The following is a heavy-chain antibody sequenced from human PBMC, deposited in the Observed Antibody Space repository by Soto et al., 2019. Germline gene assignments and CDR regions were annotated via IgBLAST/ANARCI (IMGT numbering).Heavy chain of an antibody. V-gene: IGHV4-61*01. Sequence: TSETLSLTCTVPGGSVSSGSYYWSWIRQPPGKGLEWIGYIYYSGSTNYNPSLKSRVTISVDTSKNQFSLKLSSVTAADTAVYYCARVGFGVVTPFDYWGQGTLVTVSS. J-gene: IGHJ4*02. CDR3: ARVGFGVVTPFDY. CDR1: GGSVSSGSYY. CDR2: IYYSGST. D-gene: IGHD3-3*01.